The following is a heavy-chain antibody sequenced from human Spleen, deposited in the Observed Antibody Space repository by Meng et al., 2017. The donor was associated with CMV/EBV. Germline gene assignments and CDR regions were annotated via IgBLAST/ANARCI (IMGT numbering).Heavy chain of an antibody. Sequence: GESLKISCAASGFTFNRFSMNWVRQAPGKGLEWISSISSSSNYIYYADSVKGRFTISRDNAKNSLYLQMNSLRAEDTALYYCVRGAWFGDSPAPGGMDVWGQGTTVTVSS. CDR2: ISSSSNYI. V-gene: IGHV3-21*04. J-gene: IGHJ6*02. D-gene: IGHD3-10*01. CDR3: VRGAWFGDSPAPGGMDV. CDR1: GFTFNRFS.